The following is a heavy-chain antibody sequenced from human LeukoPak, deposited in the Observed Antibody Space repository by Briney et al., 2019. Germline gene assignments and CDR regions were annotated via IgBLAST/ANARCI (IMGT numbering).Heavy chain of an antibody. CDR2: INQDGSAK. V-gene: IGHV3-7*01. Sequence: GGSLRLSCVASGFTFSSYWMVWVRQAPGKGLEWVASINQDGSAKYYVDSVKGRITISRDNAKNSLFLQMNSLRAEDTAVYYCARYTDGYYVRSMGAFYIWGQGTVVTVSS. CDR1: GFTFSSYW. D-gene: IGHD5-18*01. CDR3: ARYTDGYYVRSMGAFYI. J-gene: IGHJ3*02.